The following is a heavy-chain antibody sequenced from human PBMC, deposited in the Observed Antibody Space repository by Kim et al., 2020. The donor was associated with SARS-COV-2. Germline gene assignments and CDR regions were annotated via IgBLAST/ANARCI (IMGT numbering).Heavy chain of an antibody. CDR2: IYYSGST. V-gene: IGHV4-39*07. CDR1: GGSISSSSYY. Sequence: SETLSLICTVSGGSISSSSYYWGWIRQPPGKGLEWIGSIYYSGSTYYNPSLKSRVTISVDTSKNQFSLKLSSVTAADTAVYYCARGYYFDYWGQGTLVTVSS. CDR3: ARGYYFDY. J-gene: IGHJ4*02.